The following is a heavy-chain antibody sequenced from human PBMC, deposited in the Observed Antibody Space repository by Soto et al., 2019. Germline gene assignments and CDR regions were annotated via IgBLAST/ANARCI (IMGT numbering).Heavy chain of an antibody. D-gene: IGHD6-19*01. CDR2: IYCDDDN. V-gene: IGHV2-5*02. J-gene: IGHJ4*02. CDR1: GFSLTSNAVG. CDR3: AHGSGWLFDF. Sequence: QITLKESGPTLVKPTQTLTLTCTFSGFSLTSNAVGVGWFRQPPGKALEWLALIYCDDDNHYSLSLKSRLTFTKDTSKIQVVLIMSNMDPVDTATYYCAHGSGWLFDFWGQGTLVTVSS.